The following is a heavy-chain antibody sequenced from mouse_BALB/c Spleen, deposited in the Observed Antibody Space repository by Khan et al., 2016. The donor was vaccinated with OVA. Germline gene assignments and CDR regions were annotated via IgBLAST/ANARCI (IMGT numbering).Heavy chain of an antibody. J-gene: IGHJ2*01. Sequence: VQLQQSGGGLVQPGGSRKLSCAASGFTFTSYGMHWIRQAPEKGLEWVAYISSDSNTIYYADTVKGRFTISRDNPKNTLFLQMTSLRSGDTAMYFCATSYFYGYYFDYWGQGTTLTVSS. CDR1: GFTFTSYG. D-gene: IGHD1-1*01. CDR3: ATSYFYGYYFDY. CDR2: ISSDSNTI. V-gene: IGHV5-17*02.